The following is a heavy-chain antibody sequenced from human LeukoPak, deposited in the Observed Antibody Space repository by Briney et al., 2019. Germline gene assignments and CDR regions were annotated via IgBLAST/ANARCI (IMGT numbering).Heavy chain of an antibody. D-gene: IGHD1-26*01. V-gene: IGHV3-23*01. Sequence: PGGSLRLSCAASGFTFSNYAMGWVRQAPGKGLEWVSVISGSAGSTYYADSVKGRFTISRDNSKNTLYLQMNSLTDDDTAVYYCAKKWGVGTTTLDYFDYWGQGTLVTVSS. CDR1: GFTFSNYA. J-gene: IGHJ4*02. CDR3: AKKWGVGTTTLDYFDY. CDR2: ISGSAGST.